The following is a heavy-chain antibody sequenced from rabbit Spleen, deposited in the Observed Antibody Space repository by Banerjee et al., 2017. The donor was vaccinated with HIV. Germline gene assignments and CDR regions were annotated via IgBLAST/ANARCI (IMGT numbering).Heavy chain of an antibody. D-gene: IGHD1-1*01. CDR3: ARDPAYSSGSGSAIPYL. Sequence: EESGGGLVQPEGSLTLTCKASRFDFNSGGVSWVRQAPGKGLEWIGYIDPFFGTTYFASWVNGRFTISSDNAQNTVFLQLNSLTVADTATYFCARDPAYSSGSGSAIPYLWGPGTLVTVS. V-gene: IGHV1S47*01. J-gene: IGHJ4*01. CDR1: RFDFNSGG. CDR2: IDPFFGTT.